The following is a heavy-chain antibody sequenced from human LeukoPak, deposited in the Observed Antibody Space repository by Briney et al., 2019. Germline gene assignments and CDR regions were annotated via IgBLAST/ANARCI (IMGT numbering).Heavy chain of an antibody. D-gene: IGHD2-2*01. CDR2: ISYDGSTK. CDR1: GFTFSSFG. V-gene: IGHV3-30*18. CDR3: AKEETRYTSAWYFQH. J-gene: IGHJ1*01. Sequence: GGSPRLSCAASGFTFSSFGMHWVRQAPGKRLERVAVISYDGSTKYYADSVKGRFTISRDNSKNTLYLQMNSLRAEDTAVYYCAKEETRYTSAWYFQHWGQGTLVTVSS.